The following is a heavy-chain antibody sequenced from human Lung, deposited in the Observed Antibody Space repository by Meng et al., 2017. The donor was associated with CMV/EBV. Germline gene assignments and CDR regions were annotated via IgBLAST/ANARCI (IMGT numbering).Heavy chain of an antibody. CDR2: IKHSGST. D-gene: IGHD3-3*01. CDR1: GGSFSGYY. V-gene: IGHV4-34*01. J-gene: IGHJ4*02. Sequence: SXTXSPXCAVYGGSFSGYYWSWIRQLPGKWLEWIGEIKHSGSTNYNPSLKSRVTISVDTSKNQFSLKLSSVTAADTAVYYCARGRYDFWSGYYRGYFDYWXQGTLVTVSS. CDR3: ARGRYDFWSGYYRGYFDY.